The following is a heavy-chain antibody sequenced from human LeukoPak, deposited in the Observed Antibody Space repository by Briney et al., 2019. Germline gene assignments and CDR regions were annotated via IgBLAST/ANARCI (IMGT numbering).Heavy chain of an antibody. CDR1: GGSISSYY. V-gene: IGHV4-4*07. Sequence: SETLSLICTVSGGSISSYYWNWIRQPAGKGLEWIGRIYTNGSTNYNPSLKSRVTMSVDTSKNQFSLKLSSVTAADTAVYYCARGAGISGTYYYYWGQGTLDSVPS. CDR2: IYTNGST. D-gene: IGHD1-26*01. J-gene: IGHJ4*02. CDR3: ARGAGISGTYYYY.